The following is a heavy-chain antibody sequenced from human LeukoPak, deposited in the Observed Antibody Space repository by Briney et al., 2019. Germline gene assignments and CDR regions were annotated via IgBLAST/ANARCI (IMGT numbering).Heavy chain of an antibody. V-gene: IGHV1-18*01. CDR2: ISAYSGNT. CDR3: ARLNKYYYDSSGYFDY. CDR1: GYTFTSYG. D-gene: IGHD3-22*01. J-gene: IGHJ4*02. Sequence: ASVKVSCKASGYTFTSYGISWVRQAPGQGLEWMGWISAYSGNTNYAQKLQGRVTMTTDTSTSTAYMELRSLRSDDTAVYYCARLNKYYYDSSGYFDYWGQGTLVTVSS.